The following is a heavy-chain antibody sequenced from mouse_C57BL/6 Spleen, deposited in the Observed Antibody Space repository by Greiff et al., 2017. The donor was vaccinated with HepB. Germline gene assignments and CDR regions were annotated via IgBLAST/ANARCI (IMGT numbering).Heavy chain of an antibody. CDR1: GFNIKDDY. Sequence: VQLQQSGAELVRPGASVKLSCTASGFNIKDDYMHWVKQRPEQGLEWIGWIDPENGDTEYASKFQGKATITADTSSNTAYLQLSSLTSEDTAVYYCTTRGSTMVTTFDYWGQGSTLTVSS. CDR3: TTRGSTMVTTFDY. D-gene: IGHD2-2*01. V-gene: IGHV14-4*01. J-gene: IGHJ2*01. CDR2: IDPENGDT.